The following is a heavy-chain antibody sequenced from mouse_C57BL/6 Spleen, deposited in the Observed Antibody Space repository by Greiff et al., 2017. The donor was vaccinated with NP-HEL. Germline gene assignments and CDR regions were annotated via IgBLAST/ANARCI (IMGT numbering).Heavy chain of an antibody. CDR2: ISDGGSYT. Sequence: EVQLVESGGGLVKPGGSLELSCAASGFTFSSYAMSWVRQTPEKRLEWVATISDGGSYTYYPDNVKGRFTISRDNAKNNLYLQMSHLKSEETAMYYCARDAMDYWGQGTAVTVSS. CDR3: ARDAMDY. V-gene: IGHV5-4*01. CDR1: GFTFSSYA. J-gene: IGHJ4*01.